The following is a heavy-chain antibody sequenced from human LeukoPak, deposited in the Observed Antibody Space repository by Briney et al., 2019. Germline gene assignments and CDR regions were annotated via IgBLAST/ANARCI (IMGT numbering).Heavy chain of an antibody. D-gene: IGHD3-3*01. V-gene: IGHV3-30-3*01. CDR2: ISYDGSNK. Sequence: PGRSLRLSCAASGFTFSSYAMHWVRQAPGKGLEWVAVISYDGSNKYYADSVKGRFTISRDNSKNTLYLQMNSLRAEDTAVYYCARDNYDFWSGYPPVLFDYWGQGTLVTVSS. J-gene: IGHJ4*02. CDR3: ARDNYDFWSGYPPVLFDY. CDR1: GFTFSSYA.